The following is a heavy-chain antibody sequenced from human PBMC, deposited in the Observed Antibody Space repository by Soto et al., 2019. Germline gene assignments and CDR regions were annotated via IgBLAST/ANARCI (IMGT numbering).Heavy chain of an antibody. D-gene: IGHD4-17*01. J-gene: IGHJ5*02. Sequence: PSETLSLTCTVSGGSISSYYWSWIRQPAGKGLEWIGRIYTSGSTNYNPSLKSRVTMSVDTSKNQFSLKLSSVTAADTAVYYCARDPAYGDYGHNGHNWFDPWGQGTLVTVSS. CDR1: GGSISSYY. V-gene: IGHV4-4*07. CDR2: IYTSGST. CDR3: ARDPAYGDYGHNGHNWFDP.